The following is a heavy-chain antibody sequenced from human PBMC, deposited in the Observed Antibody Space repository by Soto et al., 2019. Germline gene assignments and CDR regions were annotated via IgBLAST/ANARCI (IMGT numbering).Heavy chain of an antibody. D-gene: IGHD6-19*01. Sequence: DVQLVESGGALVQPGGSLRLSCAASGFTFSNHWMHWVRQAPGKGLVWVSRINGDGSTTTYADSVKGRFTISRDNAKNILYLQLNSLRAEDTALYYCARGYSSAPAYWGQGTLVTVSS. CDR3: ARGYSSAPAY. J-gene: IGHJ4*02. CDR2: INGDGSTT. CDR1: GFTFSNHW. V-gene: IGHV3-74*01.